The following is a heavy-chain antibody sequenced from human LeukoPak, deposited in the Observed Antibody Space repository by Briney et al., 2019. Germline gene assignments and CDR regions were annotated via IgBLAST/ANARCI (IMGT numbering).Heavy chain of an antibody. J-gene: IGHJ4*02. V-gene: IGHV3-53*01. CDR1: GFIVSGNY. D-gene: IGHD3-10*01. Sequence: GGSLRLSCAASGFIVSGNYMSWVRQAPGEGLEWVSAIYTDGRTFYTDSVKGRFTISRDNSENTLFLQMSSLRVDDTAVYYCVRGSRRFDYWGQGTLVTVSS. CDR2: IYTDGRT. CDR3: VRGSRRFDY.